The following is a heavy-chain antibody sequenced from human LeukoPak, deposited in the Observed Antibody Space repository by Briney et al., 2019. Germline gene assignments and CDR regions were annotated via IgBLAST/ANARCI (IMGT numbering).Heavy chain of an antibody. Sequence: PSETLSLTCAVSGDSISSGYYWGWIRPPPGKGLEWIGSIYHSGITYYNPSLKSRVTISVDTSKKQFSLRLSSVTAADTAVYYCAQTLWNRDTLFDYWGQGTLVTVSS. V-gene: IGHV4-38-2*01. CDR2: IYHSGIT. CDR1: GDSISSGYY. D-gene: IGHD1-1*01. CDR3: AQTLWNRDTLFDY. J-gene: IGHJ4*02.